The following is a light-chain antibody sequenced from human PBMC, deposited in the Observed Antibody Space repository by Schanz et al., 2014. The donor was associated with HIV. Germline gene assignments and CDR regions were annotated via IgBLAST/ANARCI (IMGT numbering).Light chain of an antibody. J-gene: IGLJ1*01. CDR3: SSYAGNNKLGV. V-gene: IGLV1-40*01. Sequence: QSVLTQPPSVSGAPGQRVTISCTGSRSNIGTGYDVHWFQHLPGTAPKLLIYYSSNRPSGVPDRFSGSKSGTSASLAITGLQAEDEADYYCSSYAGNNKLGVFGTGTKLTVL. CDR1: RSNIGTGYD. CDR2: YSS.